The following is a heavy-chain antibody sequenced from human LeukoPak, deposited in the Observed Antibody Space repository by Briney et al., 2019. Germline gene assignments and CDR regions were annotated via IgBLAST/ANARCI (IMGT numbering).Heavy chain of an antibody. CDR3: AKGLGIAVAGTARYNYFDP. D-gene: IGHD6-19*01. CDR2: INNNGVYT. Sequence: GGSLRLSCAASGFTFNSYAMSWVRQAPGKGLEWVSSINNNGVYTYYADSVKGRFTISRDTSRNTLYLQMNSLRAEDTAVYYCAKGLGIAVAGTARYNYFDPWGQGTLVTVSS. CDR1: GFTFNSYA. V-gene: IGHV3-23*01. J-gene: IGHJ5*02.